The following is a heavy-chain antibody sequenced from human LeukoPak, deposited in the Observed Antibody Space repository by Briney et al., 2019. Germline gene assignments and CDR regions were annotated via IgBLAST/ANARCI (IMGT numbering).Heavy chain of an antibody. D-gene: IGHD1-1*01. V-gene: IGHV1-69*04. CDR2: IIPIFGIT. CDR3: ARGRGRLEPPPSVFDAFDM. Sequence: GASVKVSCKASGGTFSSYAISWVRQAPGQGLEWMGRIIPIFGITNYAQKFQGRVTITADKSTSTAYMELSSLRSEDTAVYYCARGRGRLEPPPSVFDAFDMWGQGTMVTVSS. J-gene: IGHJ3*02. CDR1: GGTFSSYA.